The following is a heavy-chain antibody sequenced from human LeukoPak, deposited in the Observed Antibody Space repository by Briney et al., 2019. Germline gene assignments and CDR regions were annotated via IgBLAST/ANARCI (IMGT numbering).Heavy chain of an antibody. J-gene: IGHJ5*02. V-gene: IGHV1-2*02. CDR1: GYTFTGYY. D-gene: IGHD3-10*01. Sequence: GASVKVSCKASGYTFTGYYMHWVRQAPGQGLEWMGWINPNSGGTNYAQKFQGRVTMTRDTSISTAYMELSRLRSDDTAVYYCARTHYYGSENWFDPWGQGTLVTVSS. CDR2: INPNSGGT. CDR3: ARTHYYGSENWFDP.